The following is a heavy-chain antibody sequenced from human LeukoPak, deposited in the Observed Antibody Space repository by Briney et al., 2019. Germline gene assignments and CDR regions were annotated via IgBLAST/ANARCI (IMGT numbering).Heavy chain of an antibody. Sequence: PGGTLRLSYAASGLPFSRHSVNWVRQASGKGLECVSSISSISSYIYYADSVKGRFTISRDNAKNSLYLQMNSLRAEDTAVYYCARVVAVAGTGGFDYWGQGTLVTVSS. D-gene: IGHD6-19*01. V-gene: IGHV3-21*01. CDR2: ISSISSYI. J-gene: IGHJ4*02. CDR3: ARVVAVAGTGGFDY. CDR1: GLPFSRHS.